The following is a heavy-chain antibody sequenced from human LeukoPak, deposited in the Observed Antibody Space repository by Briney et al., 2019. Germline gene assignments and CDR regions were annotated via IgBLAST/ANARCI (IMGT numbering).Heavy chain of an antibody. CDR2: INHSGST. CDR1: GGSFSGYY. CDR3: AERGNYYDSSGYYRY. J-gene: IGHJ4*02. D-gene: IGHD3-22*01. Sequence: SETLSLTCAVYGGSFSGYYWSWIRQPPGKGLEWLGEINHSGSTNYNPSLKSRVTISVDTSKNQFSLKLSSVTAADTAVYYCAERGNYYDSSGYYRYWGQGTLVTVSS. V-gene: IGHV4-34*01.